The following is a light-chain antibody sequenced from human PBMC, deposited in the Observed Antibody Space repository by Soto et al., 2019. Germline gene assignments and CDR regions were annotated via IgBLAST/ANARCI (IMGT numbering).Light chain of an antibody. CDR3: QQYNNWPPST. CDR2: GAS. Sequence: EIVMTQSPATLSVSPGERATLSCRAGQSVSSNLAWYQQKPGQAPRLLIYGASTRATGIPARFSGSGSGTEFTLTISSLQSEDFAVYYCQQYNNWPPSTFGQGTRLEI. J-gene: IGKJ5*01. V-gene: IGKV3-15*01. CDR1: QSVSSN.